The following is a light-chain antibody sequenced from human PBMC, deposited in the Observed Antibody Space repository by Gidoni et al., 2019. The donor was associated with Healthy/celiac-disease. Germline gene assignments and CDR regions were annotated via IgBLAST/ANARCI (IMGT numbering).Light chain of an antibody. J-gene: IGLJ2*01. CDR3: QSYDSSLSGSGVV. V-gene: IGLV1-40*01. Sequence: GAGYDVHWYQQLPGTAPNLRIYGNSNRSSGVPDRFSGSKSGTSASLAITGLQAEDEADYYCQSYDSSLSGSGVVFGGGTKLTVL. CDR2: GNS. CDR1: GAGYD.